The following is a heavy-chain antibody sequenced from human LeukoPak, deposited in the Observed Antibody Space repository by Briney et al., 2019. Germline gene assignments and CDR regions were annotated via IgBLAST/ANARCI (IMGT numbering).Heavy chain of an antibody. Sequence: RGESLKISCKGSGYSFTSYWIGWVRQMPGKGLEWMGIIYPGDSDTRYSPSFQGQVTISADKSISTAYLQWSSLEASDTAMYCCARRSIHDAFDIWGQGTMVTVSS. D-gene: IGHD6-6*01. CDR2: IYPGDSDT. CDR3: ARRSIHDAFDI. J-gene: IGHJ3*02. CDR1: GYSFTSYW. V-gene: IGHV5-51*01.